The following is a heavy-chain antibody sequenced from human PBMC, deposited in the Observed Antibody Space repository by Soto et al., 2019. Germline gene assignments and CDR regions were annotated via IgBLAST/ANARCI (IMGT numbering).Heavy chain of an antibody. J-gene: IGHJ4*02. Sequence: QVKLVESGGGVVQPGTSLRLSCEASGFNISTYGMHWVRQAPGKGLQWLAFIWYDGSNQHYAASVKGRLTIARDNSKNTLYLQMTNLWADDTAVYHCARAISSVTYYDSIGYWGRGTLVTVSS. CDR3: ARAISSVTYYDSIGY. D-gene: IGHD1-26*01. CDR2: IWYDGSNQ. CDR1: GFNISTYG. V-gene: IGHV3-33*01.